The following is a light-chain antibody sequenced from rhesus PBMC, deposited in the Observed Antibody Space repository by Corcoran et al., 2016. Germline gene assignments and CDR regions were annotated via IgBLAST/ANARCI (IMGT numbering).Light chain of an antibody. CDR2: KAS. J-gene: IGKJ4*01. CDR3: QHGYGTPLT. CDR1: ENVNNY. V-gene: IGKV1-74*01. Sequence: DIQMTQSPSSLSASVGDRVTITCRASENVNNYLKWYQQKPGKAPNLLIYKASTLQSGVPSRFSVSGSGTDYTFTISSLQPEDVATYYCQHGYGTPLTFGGGTKVEIK.